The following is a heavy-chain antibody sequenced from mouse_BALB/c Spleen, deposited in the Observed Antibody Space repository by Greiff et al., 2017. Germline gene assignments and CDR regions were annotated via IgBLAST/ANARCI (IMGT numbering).Heavy chain of an antibody. CDR2: ISSGGSYT. CDR1: GFTFSSYG. V-gene: IGHV5-6*01. J-gene: IGHJ4*01. Sequence: EVKLMESGGDLVKPGGSLKLSCAASGFTFSSYGMSWVRQTPDKRLEWVATISSGGSYTYYPDSVKGRFTISRDNAKNTLYLQMSSLKSEDTAMYYCARADVAMDYWGQGTSVTVSS. CDR3: ARADVAMDY.